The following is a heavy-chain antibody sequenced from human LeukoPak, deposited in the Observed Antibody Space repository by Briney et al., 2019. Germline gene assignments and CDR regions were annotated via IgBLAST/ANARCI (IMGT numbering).Heavy chain of an antibody. CDR2: INPSGGST. Sequence: ASVKVSCKASGYTFTSYYMHWVRQAPGQGLEWMGIINPSGGSTSYAQKFQGRVTMTRDTSTSTVYMELSSLRSEDTAVYYCARNRDYDFWSGYYDGDIWGQGTMVTVSS. CDR1: GYTFTSYY. J-gene: IGHJ3*02. D-gene: IGHD3-3*01. CDR3: ARNRDYDFWSGYYDGDI. V-gene: IGHV1-46*01.